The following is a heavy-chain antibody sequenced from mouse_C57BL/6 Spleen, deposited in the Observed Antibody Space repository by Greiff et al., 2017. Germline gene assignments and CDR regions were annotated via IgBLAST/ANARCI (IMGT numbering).Heavy chain of an antibody. CDR1: GYSITSGYY. D-gene: IGHD1-1*01. CDR3: ARDEGSSYPYWYFDV. CDR2: ISYDGSN. Sequence: EVKLQESGPGLVKPSQSLSLTCSVTGYSITSGYYWNWIRQFPGNKLEWMGYISYDGSNNYNPSLKNRISITRDTSKNQFFLKLNSVTTEDTATYYCARDEGSSYPYWYFDVWGTGTTVTVSS. V-gene: IGHV3-6*01. J-gene: IGHJ1*03.